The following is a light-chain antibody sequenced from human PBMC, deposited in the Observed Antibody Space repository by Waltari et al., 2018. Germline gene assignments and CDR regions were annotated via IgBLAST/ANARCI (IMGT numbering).Light chain of an antibody. J-gene: IGKJ4*01. V-gene: IGKV4-1*01. CDR3: QQYYSTPLT. CDR1: RSVLDSSNNRHY. Sequence: DIVMTQSPDSLAVSLGERATINCRSSRSVLDSSNNRHYLAWYQQKPGQPPKLLVYWASTRESGVPDRFSGSGSGTDYTLTISSLQAEDVAVYYCQQYYSTPLTFGGGTRVEIK. CDR2: WAS.